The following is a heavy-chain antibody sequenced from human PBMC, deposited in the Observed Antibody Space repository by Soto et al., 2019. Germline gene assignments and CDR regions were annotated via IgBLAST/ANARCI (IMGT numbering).Heavy chain of an antibody. Sequence: EFLKIAFEGDGDSCVTHWIGWVRQIPGKGLEWIGIIYPYGSETTYSPAFQGHVTISADKSTNTAYLQWSSLKASDTAIYYCARISPSYPYFYYGMDVWGQGTTVTVSS. J-gene: IGHJ6*02. CDR2: IYPYGSET. CDR1: GDSCVTHW. D-gene: IGHD3-10*01. V-gene: IGHV5-51*06. CDR3: ARISPSYPYFYYGMDV.